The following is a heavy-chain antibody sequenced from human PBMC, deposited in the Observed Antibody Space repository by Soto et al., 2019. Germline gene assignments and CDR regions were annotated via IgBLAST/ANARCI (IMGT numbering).Heavy chain of an antibody. D-gene: IGHD3-22*01. V-gene: IGHV1-69*13. Sequence: SVKVSCKASGGTFSSYAISWVRQAPGQGLEWMGGIIPIFGTANYAQKFQGRVTITADESTSTAYMELSSLRSEDTAVYYCARYRYYYDSSGYVDAFDIWGQGTRGTFSS. J-gene: IGHJ3*02. CDR2: IIPIFGTA. CDR3: ARYRYYYDSSGYVDAFDI. CDR1: GGTFSSYA.